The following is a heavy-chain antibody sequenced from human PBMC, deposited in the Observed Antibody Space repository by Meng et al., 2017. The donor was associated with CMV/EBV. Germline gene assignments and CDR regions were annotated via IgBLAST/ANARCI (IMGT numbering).Heavy chain of an antibody. CDR2: INPSGGST. D-gene: IGHD3-22*01. J-gene: IGHJ3*02. CDR1: GYTFTSYY. V-gene: IGHV1-46*01. CDR3: AREGAYYYDSSGYGDAFDI. Sequence: GESLKISCKASGYTFTSYYMHWVRQAPGQGLEWMGIINPSGGSTSYAQKFQGRVTMTRDTSTSTVYMELSSLRSEDTAVYYCAREGAYYYDSSGYGDAFDIWGQGTMVTVSS.